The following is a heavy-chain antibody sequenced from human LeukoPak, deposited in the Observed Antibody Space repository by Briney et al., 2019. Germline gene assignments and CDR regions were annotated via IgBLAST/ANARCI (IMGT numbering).Heavy chain of an antibody. J-gene: IGHJ4*02. CDR1: GFTFSSYA. D-gene: IGHD3-10*01. CDR3: AKGAIKLLWFGELSPFDY. CDR2: ISGSCGST. Sequence: QPGGSLRLSCAASGFTFSSYAMSWVRQAPGRGLGLVSAISGSCGSTYYADSVQGRFTISRDNSKNTLYMQMNSLRAEDTAVYYCAKGAIKLLWFGELSPFDYWGQGTLVTVSS. V-gene: IGHV3-23*01.